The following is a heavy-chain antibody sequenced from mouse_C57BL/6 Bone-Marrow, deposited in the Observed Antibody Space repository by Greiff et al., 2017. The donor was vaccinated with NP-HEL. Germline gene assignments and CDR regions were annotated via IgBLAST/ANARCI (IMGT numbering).Heavy chain of an antibody. V-gene: IGHV1-61*01. J-gene: IGHJ4*01. CDR3: ARGSYDYDGGFYAMDY. CDR1: GYTFTSYW. CDR2: IYPSDSET. Sequence: QVQLQQPGAELVRPGSSVKLSCKASGYTFTSYWMDWVKQRPGQGLEWIGNIYPSDSETHYNQKFKDKATLTVDKSSSTAYMQLSSLTSEDSAVYYCARGSYDYDGGFYAMDYWGQGTSVTVSS. D-gene: IGHD2-4*01.